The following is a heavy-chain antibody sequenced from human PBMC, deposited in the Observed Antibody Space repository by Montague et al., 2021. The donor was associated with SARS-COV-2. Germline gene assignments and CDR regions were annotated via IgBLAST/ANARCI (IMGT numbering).Heavy chain of an antibody. V-gene: IGHV2-70*01. CDR1: GFSLSTSGMC. Sequence: PALVKPTQTLTLTCTFTGFSLSTSGMCVSWIRQPPGKALEWLALIDWDDDKYYSTSLKTRLTISKDTSKNQVVLTMTNMDPVDTATYYCARTYYDILPNLNSLASGGRETLVPAPS. J-gene: IGHJ4*02. CDR2: IDWDDDK. CDR3: ARTYYDILPNLNSLAS. D-gene: IGHD3-9*01.